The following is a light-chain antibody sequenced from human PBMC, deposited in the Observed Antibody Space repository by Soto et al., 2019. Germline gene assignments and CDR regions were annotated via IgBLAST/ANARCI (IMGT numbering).Light chain of an antibody. CDR3: QVWDSSSDHYV. CDR2: YDS. Sequence: SYELTQPPSVSVAPGQTARITCGGNNIGSKSVHWYQQKPGQAPVLAIYYDSDRPSGIPERFSGSNSGNTATLTISRVEAGDEAEYYCQVWDSSSDHYVFGTGTKVTVL. CDR1: NIGSKS. V-gene: IGLV3-21*04. J-gene: IGLJ1*01.